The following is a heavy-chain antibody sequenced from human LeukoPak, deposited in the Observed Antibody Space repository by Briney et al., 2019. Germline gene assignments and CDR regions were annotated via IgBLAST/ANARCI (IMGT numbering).Heavy chain of an antibody. CDR1: GFTFSDYY. Sequence: GGSLRLSCAASGFTFSDYYMSWIRQAPGKGLEWISYISNSGSTIYYADSVKGRFTISRDNAKNSLYLQMDSLRDEDTAVYSCARDGVRDGLYFDRWGQGTLVTVSS. CDR2: ISNSGSTI. V-gene: IGHV3-11*04. D-gene: IGHD5-24*01. J-gene: IGHJ4*02. CDR3: ARDGVRDGLYFDR.